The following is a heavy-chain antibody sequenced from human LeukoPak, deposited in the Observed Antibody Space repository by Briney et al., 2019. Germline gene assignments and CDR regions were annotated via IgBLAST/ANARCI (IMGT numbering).Heavy chain of an antibody. CDR3: ARAALQMGNEAFDI. CDR2: ISYDGSNK. Sequence: PGGPLRLSCAASGFTFSSYAMSWVRQAPGKGLEWVAVISYDGSNKYYADSVKGRFTISRDNSKNTLYLQMNSLRAEDTAVYYCARAALQMGNEAFDIWGQGTMVTVSS. D-gene: IGHD5-24*01. V-gene: IGHV3-30-3*01. J-gene: IGHJ3*02. CDR1: GFTFSSYA.